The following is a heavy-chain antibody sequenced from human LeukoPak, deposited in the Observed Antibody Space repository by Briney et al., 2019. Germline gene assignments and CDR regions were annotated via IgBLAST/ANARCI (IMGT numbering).Heavy chain of an antibody. Sequence: SETLSLTCTVSGGSISSSSYYWGWIRQPPGKGLEWNGSIYYSGSTYYNPSLKSRVTISVDTSKNQFSLKLSSVTAADTAVYYCARRQRKGNFDYWGQGTLVTVSS. V-gene: IGHV4-39*01. CDR1: GGSISSSSYY. J-gene: IGHJ4*02. D-gene: IGHD1-1*01. CDR3: ARRQRKGNFDY. CDR2: IYYSGST.